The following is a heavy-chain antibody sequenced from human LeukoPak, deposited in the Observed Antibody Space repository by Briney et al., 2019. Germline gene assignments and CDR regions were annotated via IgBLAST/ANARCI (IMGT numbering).Heavy chain of an antibody. CDR2: IYYSGST. CDR3: ASLNIYTSAFDF. V-gene: IGHV4-59*12. D-gene: IGHD6-19*01. CDR1: GGSISSYY. J-gene: IGHJ5*01. Sequence: PSETLSLTCTVSGGSISSYYWSWIRQPPGKGLEWIGYIYYSGSTNYNPSLKSRVTISVDTSKNQFSLKVSSVTAADTAVYYCASLNIYTSAFDFWGQGTLVTVSS.